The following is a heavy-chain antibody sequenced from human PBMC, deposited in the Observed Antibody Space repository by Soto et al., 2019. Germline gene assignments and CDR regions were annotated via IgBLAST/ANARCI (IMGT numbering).Heavy chain of an antibody. CDR3: ARAQDCSGGSCYRDYYYGMDV. V-gene: IGHV1-69*12. CDR2: IIPIFGTA. CDR1: GGTFSSYA. J-gene: IGHJ6*02. Sequence: QVQLVQSGAEVKKPGSSVKVSCKASGGTFSSYAISWVRQAPGQGLEWMGGIIPIFGTANYAQKFQGRVTITADESTSTAYMELSSLRYEDTAVYYCARAQDCSGGSCYRDYYYGMDVWGQGTTVTVSS. D-gene: IGHD2-15*01.